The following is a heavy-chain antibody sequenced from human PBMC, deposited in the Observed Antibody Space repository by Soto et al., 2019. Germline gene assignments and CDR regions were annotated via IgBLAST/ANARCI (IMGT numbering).Heavy chain of an antibody. J-gene: IGHJ3*02. Sequence: GGSLRLCCAASGFTFDDYAMHWVRQAPGKGLEWVSGISWNSGSIGYADSVKGRFTISRDNAKNSLYLQMNSLRAEDTALYYCAKDRGLRYCSGGSCYPGAFDIWGQGTMVTVSS. CDR2: ISWNSGSI. CDR3: AKDRGLRYCSGGSCYPGAFDI. CDR1: GFTFDDYA. V-gene: IGHV3-9*01. D-gene: IGHD2-15*01.